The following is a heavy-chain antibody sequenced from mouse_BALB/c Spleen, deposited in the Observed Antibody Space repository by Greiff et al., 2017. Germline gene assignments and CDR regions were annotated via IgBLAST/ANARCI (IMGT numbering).Heavy chain of an antibody. V-gene: IGHV14-4*02. CDR3: NGDGYSTGY. CDR1: GFNIKDYY. CDR2: IDPENGDT. Sequence: DVQLQESGAELVRSGASVKLSCTASGFNIKDYYMHWVKQRPEQGLEWIGWIDPENGDTEYAPKFQGKATMTADTSSNTAYLQLSSLTSEDTAVYYCNGDGYSTGYWGQGTSVTVSS. J-gene: IGHJ4*01. D-gene: IGHD2-3*01.